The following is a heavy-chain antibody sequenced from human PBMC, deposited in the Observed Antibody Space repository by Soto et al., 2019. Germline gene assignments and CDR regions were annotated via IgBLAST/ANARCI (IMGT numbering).Heavy chain of an antibody. D-gene: IGHD6-6*01. V-gene: IGHV4-30-4*01. CDR2: IYYSGST. CDR3: ASDFKRYSSSPGPIDD. J-gene: IGHJ4*02. Sequence: PSETLSLTCTVSGGSISGGDYYWSWIRQPPGKGLEWIGYIYYSGSTYYNPSLKSRVTISVDTSKNQFSLKLSSVTAAATAVYYCASDFKRYSSSPGPIDDWGLGTPVTVYS. CDR1: GGSISGGDYY.